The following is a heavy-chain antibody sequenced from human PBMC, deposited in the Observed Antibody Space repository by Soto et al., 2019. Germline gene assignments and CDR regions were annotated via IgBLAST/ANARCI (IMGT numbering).Heavy chain of an antibody. CDR3: ARVRNVVVPAAMTDFDY. D-gene: IGHD2-2*01. V-gene: IGHV3-7*01. J-gene: IGHJ4*02. CDR2: IKQDGSEK. CDR1: GFTFSSYW. Sequence: EVQLVESGGGLVQPGGSLRLSCAASGFTFSSYWMSWVRQAPGKGLEWVANIKQDGSEKYYVDSVKGRFTISRDNAKNSLYLQMNSLSAEDTAVYYCARVRNVVVPAAMTDFDYWGQGTLVTVSS.